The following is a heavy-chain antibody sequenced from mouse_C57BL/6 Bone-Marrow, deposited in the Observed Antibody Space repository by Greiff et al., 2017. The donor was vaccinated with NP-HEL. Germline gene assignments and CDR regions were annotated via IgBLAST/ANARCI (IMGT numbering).Heavy chain of an antibody. CDR3: TTFGYQFAY. Sequence: EVQLKESGAELVRPGASVKLSCTASGFNIKDDYMHWVKQRPEQGLEWIGWIDPENGDTEYASKFQGKATITADTSSNTAYLQLSSLTSEDTAVYYCTTFGYQFAYWGQGTLVTVSA. D-gene: IGHD2-2*01. CDR2: IDPENGDT. V-gene: IGHV14-4*01. CDR1: GFNIKDDY. J-gene: IGHJ3*01.